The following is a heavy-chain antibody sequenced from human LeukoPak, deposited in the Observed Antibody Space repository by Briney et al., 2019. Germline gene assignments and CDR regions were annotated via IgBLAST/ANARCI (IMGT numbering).Heavy chain of an antibody. CDR2: ISGSGGST. J-gene: IGHJ4*02. CDR3: AKLRDILTGYFKTTHFDY. V-gene: IGHV3-23*01. D-gene: IGHD3-9*01. Sequence: GGSLSLPCAASGFTFSSYAMSWVRQAPGKGLEWVSAISGSGGSTYYADSVKGRFTISRDNSKNTLYLQMNSLRAEDTAVYYCAKLRDILTGYFKTTHFDYWGQGTLVTVSS. CDR1: GFTFSSYA.